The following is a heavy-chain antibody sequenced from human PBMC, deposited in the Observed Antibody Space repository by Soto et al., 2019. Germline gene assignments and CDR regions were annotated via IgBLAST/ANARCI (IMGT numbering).Heavy chain of an antibody. Sequence: EVQLVESGGGLVKPGGSLRLSCAASGFTFSSYSMNWVREAPDKGLEWVSYIGGGGNIYYTDSVKGRFTISRDNVKNSLYLQMNSLRDEDTAVYYCVRDRAWAFDIWGQGTMVTVSS. J-gene: IGHJ3*02. CDR3: VRDRAWAFDI. V-gene: IGHV3-21*05. CDR2: IGGGGNI. CDR1: GFTFSSYS.